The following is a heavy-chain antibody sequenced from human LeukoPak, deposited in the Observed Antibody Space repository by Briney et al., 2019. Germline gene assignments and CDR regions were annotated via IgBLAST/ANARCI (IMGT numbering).Heavy chain of an antibody. J-gene: IGHJ6*02. CDR3: ARWGTVTGASHLRYGMDV. D-gene: IGHD4-11*01. Sequence: PSETLSLTCTVSGGSISSYYWSWIRQPAGKGLEWIGRIYTSGSTNYNPSLKSRVTMSVDTPKNQFSLKLSSVTAADTAVYYCARWGTVTGASHLRYGMDVWGQGTTVTVSS. V-gene: IGHV4-4*07. CDR2: IYTSGST. CDR1: GGSISSYY.